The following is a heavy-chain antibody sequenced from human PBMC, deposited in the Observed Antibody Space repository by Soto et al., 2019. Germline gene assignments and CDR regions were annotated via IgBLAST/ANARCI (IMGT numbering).Heavy chain of an antibody. CDR1: GYTFTSYG. D-gene: IGHD3-22*01. CDR3: ARVGVTHYDYYYMDV. J-gene: IGHJ6*03. CDR2: IGAYNGNT. Sequence: QVQLVQSGAEVKKPGASVKVSCKASGYTFTSYGISWVRQAPGQGLEWMGWIGAYNGNTNYAQKLQGRVTMTTDTTTSTAYKELRSLRSDDTAVDYCARVGVTHYDYYYMDVWGKGTTVTVSS. V-gene: IGHV1-18*01.